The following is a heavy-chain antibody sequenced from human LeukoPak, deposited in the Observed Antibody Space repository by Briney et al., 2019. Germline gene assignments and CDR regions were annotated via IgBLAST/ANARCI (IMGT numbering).Heavy chain of an antibody. CDR1: GFTFDDYA. Sequence: GGSLRLSCAASGFTFDDYAMHWVRQAPGKGLEWVSGISWNSGSIGYADSVKGRFTISRDNAKNSLYLQMNSLRAEDTALYYCAKGLVWFGELSYYFDYWGQGTLVTVSS. J-gene: IGHJ4*02. CDR2: ISWNSGSI. CDR3: AKGLVWFGELSYYFDY. D-gene: IGHD3-10*01. V-gene: IGHV3-9*01.